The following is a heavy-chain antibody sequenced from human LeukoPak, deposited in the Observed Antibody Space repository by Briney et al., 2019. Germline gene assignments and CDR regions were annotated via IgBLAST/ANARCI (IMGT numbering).Heavy chain of an antibody. CDR1: GFNFTKND. CDR2: IGVGGDT. J-gene: IGHJ4*02. D-gene: IGHD4-11*01. V-gene: IGHV3-13*01. CDR3: AKAFDYNGLRGEGGSFDC. Sequence: GGSLRLSCVASGFNFTKNDMHWVRQTTKRGLQWVSAIGVGGDTYYADPVKGRFTISRENGKNSVYLQMNSLRAGDTAVYFCAKAFDYNGLRGEGGSFDCWGQGALVTVSS.